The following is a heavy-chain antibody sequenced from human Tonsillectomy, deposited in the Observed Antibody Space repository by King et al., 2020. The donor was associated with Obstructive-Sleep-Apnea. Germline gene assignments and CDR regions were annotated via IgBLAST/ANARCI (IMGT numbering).Heavy chain of an antibody. Sequence: QLVQSGAEVKEPGASVKVSCKTSGYSFIYYGVACVRQAPGQGLEWMGWISAYTGNTNYAQDFQGRVTVTTDTSTSTAYMELRGLRSDDTAMYYCARGGYSSGYVGYFDFWGQGTLVTVSS. CDR3: ARGGYSSGYVGYFDF. V-gene: IGHV1-18*01. CDR2: ISAYTGNT. D-gene: IGHD2-8*02. CDR1: GYSFIYYG. J-gene: IGHJ4*02.